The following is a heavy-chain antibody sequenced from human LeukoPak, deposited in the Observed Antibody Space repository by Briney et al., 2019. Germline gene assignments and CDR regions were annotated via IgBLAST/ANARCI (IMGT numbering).Heavy chain of an antibody. Sequence: GSLRLSCAASGFIFSSYAMSWIRQPPGKGLEWIGEINHSGSTNYNPSLKSRVTISVDTSKNQFSLKLSSVTAADTAVYYCARGPGYSYEGDAFDIWGQGTMVTVSS. CDR3: ARGPGYSYEGDAFDI. D-gene: IGHD5-18*01. J-gene: IGHJ3*02. CDR2: INHSGST. CDR1: GFIFSSYA. V-gene: IGHV4-34*01.